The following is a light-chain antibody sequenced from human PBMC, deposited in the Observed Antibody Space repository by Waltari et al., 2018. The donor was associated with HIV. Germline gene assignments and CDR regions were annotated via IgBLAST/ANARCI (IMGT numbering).Light chain of an antibody. CDR2: SNN. J-gene: IGLJ3*02. CDR1: SSNIESNT. V-gene: IGLV1-44*01. CDR3: AACDDSLNGRV. Sequence: QSVLTQPPSASGIPGQRVTISCSGSSSNIESNTVNWSQPPPGTAPQRLIDSNNPRPSGGPDRLAVSKLGTSSSLALRRLQSEDDADYYFAACDDSLNGRVFGGGTKLTVL.